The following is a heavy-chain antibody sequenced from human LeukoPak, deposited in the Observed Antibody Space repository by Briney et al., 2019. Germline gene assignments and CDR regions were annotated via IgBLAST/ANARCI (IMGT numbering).Heavy chain of an antibody. CDR1: GGSISSGGYY. D-gene: IGHD1-14*01. V-gene: IGHV4-30-2*01. CDR2: IYHSGST. Sequence: SETLSLTCTVSGGSISSGGYYWSWIRQPPGKGLEWIGYIYHSGSTYYNPSLKSRVTISVDRSKNQFSLKLSSVTAADTAVYYCARDLGDRGYFQHWGQGTLVTVSS. CDR3: ARDLGDRGYFQH. J-gene: IGHJ1*01.